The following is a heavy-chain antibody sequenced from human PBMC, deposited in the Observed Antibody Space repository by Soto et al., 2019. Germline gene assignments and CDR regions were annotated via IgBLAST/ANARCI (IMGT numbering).Heavy chain of an antibody. D-gene: IGHD3-22*01. CDR2: INPNSGGT. J-gene: IGHJ4*02. Sequence: GASVKVSCKASGYTFTGYYMHWVRQAPGQGLEWMGWINPNSGGTNYAQKFQGWVTMTRDTSISTAYMELSRLRSDDTAVYYCARPYDSSDLAFDYWGQGTLVTVSS. CDR1: GYTFTGYY. CDR3: ARPYDSSDLAFDY. V-gene: IGHV1-2*04.